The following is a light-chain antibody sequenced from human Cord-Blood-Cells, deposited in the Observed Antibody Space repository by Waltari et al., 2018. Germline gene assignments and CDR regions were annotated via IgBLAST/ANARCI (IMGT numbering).Light chain of an antibody. CDR1: QDISNY. J-gene: IGKJ2*01. V-gene: IGKV1-33*01. CDR2: DAS. CDR3: QQYDNLYT. Sequence: DIQMTQSPSSLSVSVGDRATITCQASQDISNYLNWYQQKPGKAPKLLIYDASNLETGVPSRFSGSGSGTDFTFTISSLQPEDIATYYCQQYDNLYTFGQGTKLEIK.